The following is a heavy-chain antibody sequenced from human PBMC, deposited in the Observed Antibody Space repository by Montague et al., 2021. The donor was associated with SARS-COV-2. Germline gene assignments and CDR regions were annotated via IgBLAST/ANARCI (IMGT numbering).Heavy chain of an antibody. CDR1: GGSFSGYY. J-gene: IGHJ5*01. V-gene: IGHV4-34*01. CDR2: INHSGST. CDR3: ARSGYRSSWYGFRNWFDS. D-gene: IGHD6-13*01. Sequence: SETLSLTCAVYGGSFSGYYLCWIRQPPGKGLEWIGEINHSGSTNYIQSLKIRVPISVDTSKNQFSLTLSSVTAAATAAYYCARSGYRSSWYGFRNWFDSWGQGTLVTVSS.